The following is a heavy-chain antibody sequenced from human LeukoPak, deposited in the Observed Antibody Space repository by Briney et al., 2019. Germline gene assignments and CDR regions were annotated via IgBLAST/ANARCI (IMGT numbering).Heavy chain of an antibody. CDR2: ISWNSGSI. Sequence: GGSLRLSCAASGFTFDDYAMHRVRQAPGKGLEWVSGISWNSGSIGYADSVKGRFTISRDNAKNSLYLQMNSLRAEDTALYYCAKGIRGTLGYYFDYWGQGTLVTVSS. D-gene: IGHD3-10*01. J-gene: IGHJ4*02. V-gene: IGHV3-9*01. CDR3: AKGIRGTLGYYFDY. CDR1: GFTFDDYA.